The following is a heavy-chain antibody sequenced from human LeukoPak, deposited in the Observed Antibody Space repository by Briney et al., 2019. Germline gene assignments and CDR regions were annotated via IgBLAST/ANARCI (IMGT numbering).Heavy chain of an antibody. CDR3: AREMSGSRTPNFDY. CDR2: ISASGDDT. D-gene: IGHD1-26*01. Sequence: PGGSLRLSCAASRFTFSTYVMTWVRQAPGKGLEWLSSISASGDDTDYAESVRGRFTISRDNSKNTLYLQMNSLGAEDTAVYYCAREMSGSRTPNFDYWGQGTLVTVSS. J-gene: IGHJ4*02. CDR1: RFTFSTYV. V-gene: IGHV3-23*01.